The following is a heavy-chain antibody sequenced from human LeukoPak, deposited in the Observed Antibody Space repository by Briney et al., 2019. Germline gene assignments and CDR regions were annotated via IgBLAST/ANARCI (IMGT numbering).Heavy chain of an antibody. V-gene: IGHV5-51*01. CDR2: IYPGDSDD. CDR1: GYSFSSYW. CDR3: ARLTNDILTGYPDY. J-gene: IGHJ4*02. Sequence: GESLKISCKGTGYSFSSYWIAWVRQMPGKGLEWIGIIYPGDSDDRYSPAFQGQVTISADKSIDTAYLQWSSLKASDTAMYYCARLTNDILTGYPDYWGQGTLVTVSS. D-gene: IGHD3-9*01.